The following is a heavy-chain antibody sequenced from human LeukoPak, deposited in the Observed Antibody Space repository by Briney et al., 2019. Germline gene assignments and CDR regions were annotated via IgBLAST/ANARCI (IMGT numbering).Heavy chain of an antibody. V-gene: IGHV3-66*04. CDR3: ARLIVGVRGDPDAFDI. CDR2: IYSGGST. Sequence: GGSLRLSCAASEFSVGSNYMTWVRQAPGKGLEWVSLIYSGGSTYYADSVKGRFTISRDNSKSTLYLQMNSLRAEDTAVYYCARLIVGVRGDPDAFDIWGQGTMVTVSS. J-gene: IGHJ3*02. CDR1: EFSVGSNY. D-gene: IGHD1-26*01.